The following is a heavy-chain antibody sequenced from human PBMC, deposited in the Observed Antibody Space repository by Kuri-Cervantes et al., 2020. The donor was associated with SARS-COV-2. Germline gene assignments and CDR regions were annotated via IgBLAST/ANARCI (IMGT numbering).Heavy chain of an antibody. CDR3: AKDWWSRGIAAAGRPTGVDY. CDR2: ISYDGSNK. Sequence: GESLKISCAASGFTFSSYGMHWVRQAPGKGLEWVAVISYDGSNKYYADSVKGRFTISRDNSKNTLYLQMNSLGAEDTAVYYCAKDWWSRGIAAAGRPTGVDYWGQGTLVTVSS. CDR1: GFTFSSYG. V-gene: IGHV3-30*18. D-gene: IGHD6-13*01. J-gene: IGHJ4*02.